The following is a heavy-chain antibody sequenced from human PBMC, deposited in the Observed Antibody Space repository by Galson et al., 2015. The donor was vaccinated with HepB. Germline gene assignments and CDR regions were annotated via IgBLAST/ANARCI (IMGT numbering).Heavy chain of an antibody. D-gene: IGHD3-10*01. J-gene: IGHJ2*01. CDR1: GFTLSSYT. Sequence: SLRLSCAASGFTLSSYTMSWVRQAPGKGLESVSYISSTGTTMYYADSAKGRFTISRDNAQNSLYLQMNSLRDEDTAVYYCARVYFGSGSSSAYWYFDLWGRGALVTVSS. CDR3: ARVYFGSGSSSAYWYFDL. V-gene: IGHV3-48*02. CDR2: ISSTGTTM.